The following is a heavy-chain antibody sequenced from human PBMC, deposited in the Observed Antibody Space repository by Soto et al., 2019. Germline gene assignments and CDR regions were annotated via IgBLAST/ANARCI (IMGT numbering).Heavy chain of an antibody. Sequence: ASVKVSCKASGYTFTGYYMHWVRQAPGQGLEWMGWINPNSGGTNYAQKFQGWVTMTRDTSISTAYMELSRLRSDDTAVYYCARVAPAYYDFWSPWFDPWGQGTLVTVSS. CDR3: ARVAPAYYDFWSPWFDP. CDR1: GYTFTGYY. D-gene: IGHD3-3*01. V-gene: IGHV1-2*04. CDR2: INPNSGGT. J-gene: IGHJ5*02.